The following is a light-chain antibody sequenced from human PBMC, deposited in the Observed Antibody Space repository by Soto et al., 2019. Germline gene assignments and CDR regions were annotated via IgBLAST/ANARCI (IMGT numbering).Light chain of an antibody. Sequence: QSVLTQPPSVSGAPGQRVTISCTGSSSNIGAGYGVHWYQQLPGAAPKLLIFRDNNRPAGVPERFSGSKSGTSGSLAITGLQVEDEADYYCQSYDSGLSGYVFGTGTKLTVL. V-gene: IGLV1-40*01. CDR1: SSNIGAGYG. CDR3: QSYDSGLSGYV. CDR2: RDN. J-gene: IGLJ1*01.